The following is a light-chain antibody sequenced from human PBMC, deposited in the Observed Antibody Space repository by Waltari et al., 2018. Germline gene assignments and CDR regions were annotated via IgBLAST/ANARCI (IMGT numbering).Light chain of an antibody. CDR3: QSYDSSLSGVI. J-gene: IGLJ2*01. CDR2: GNT. CDR1: SSNIGAGYD. Sequence: QSVLTQPPSVSGAPGQRITISCTGTSSNIGAGYDVHWYLQLPGTAPKLLILGNTHRPSGFPDRFSASKSDTSASLAITGLQAEDEADYYCQSYDSSLSGVIFGGGTKLTVL. V-gene: IGLV1-40*01.